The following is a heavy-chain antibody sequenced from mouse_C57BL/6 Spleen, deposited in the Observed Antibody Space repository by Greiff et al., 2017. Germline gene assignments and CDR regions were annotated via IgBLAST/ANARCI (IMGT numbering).Heavy chain of an antibody. J-gene: IGHJ3*01. CDR2: IFPGSGST. D-gene: IGHD2-2*01. Sequence: QVQLKQSGPELVKPGASVKISCKASGYTFTDYYINWVKQRPGQGLEWIGWIFPGSGSTYYNEKFKGKATLTVDKSSSTAYMLLSSLTSEDSAVYFCARTSTMVTTKAWFAYWGQGTLVTVSA. V-gene: IGHV1-75*01. CDR1: GYTFTDYY. CDR3: ARTSTMVTTKAWFAY.